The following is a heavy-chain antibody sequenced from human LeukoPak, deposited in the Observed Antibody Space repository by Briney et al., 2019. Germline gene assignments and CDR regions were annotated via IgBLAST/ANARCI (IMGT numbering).Heavy chain of an antibody. CDR3: ARVYGDYVFDY. CDR2: IIPIFGTA. D-gene: IGHD4-17*01. V-gene: IGHV1-69*01. Sequence: SVKVSCKASGGTFSSYAISWVRQAPGQGLEWMGGIIPIFGTANYAQKFQGRVTITADESTSTAYMELSRLRSDDTAVYYCARVYGDYVFDYWGQGTLVTVSS. CDR1: GGTFSSYA. J-gene: IGHJ4*02.